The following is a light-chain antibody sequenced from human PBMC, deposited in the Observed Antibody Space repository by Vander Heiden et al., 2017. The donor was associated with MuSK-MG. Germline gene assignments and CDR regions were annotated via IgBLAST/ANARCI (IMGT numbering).Light chain of an antibody. Sequence: QSVLTQPPSVSGAPGQKITISCTGSSSNIGAGYDVHWYQQLPGTAPKLLIYVNRNRPSGVPDRFSGSKSGTSASLAITGLQAEDEADYYCQSYDSSLYVFGTGTRVTVL. J-gene: IGLJ1*01. V-gene: IGLV1-40*01. CDR2: VNR. CDR3: QSYDSSLYV. CDR1: SSNIGAGYD.